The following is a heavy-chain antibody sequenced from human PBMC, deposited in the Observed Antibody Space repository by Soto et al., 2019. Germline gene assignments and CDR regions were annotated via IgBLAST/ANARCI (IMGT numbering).Heavy chain of an antibody. J-gene: IGHJ6*02. Sequence: GGSLRLSCAASGFTFSSYWMSWVRQAPGKGLEWVANIKQDGSEKYYVDSVKGRFTISRDNSKNSLYLQMNSLRAEDTAVYYCARVVPAAMYYYYGMYVWGQGTTVTVSS. V-gene: IGHV3-7*02. CDR2: IKQDGSEK. D-gene: IGHD2-2*01. CDR3: ARVVPAAMYYYYGMYV. CDR1: GFTFSSYW.